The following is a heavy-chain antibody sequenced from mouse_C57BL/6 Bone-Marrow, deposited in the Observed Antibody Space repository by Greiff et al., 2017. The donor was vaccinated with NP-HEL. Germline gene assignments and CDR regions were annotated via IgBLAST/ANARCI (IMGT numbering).Heavy chain of an antibody. CDR3: ARLGGNVYAMDY. V-gene: IGHV5-2*01. CDR1: EYAFPSHA. CDR2: INSAGGST. D-gene: IGHD2-1*01. Sequence: EVQLVESGGGLVQPGAPLKLSCESNEYAFPSHAMSWVRKTPEKRLEFVAAINSAGGSTYYPDTLEKRFPLSRDITKKTLYRQMSSLRSEDTALYYCARLGGNVYAMDYWGQGTSVTVSS. J-gene: IGHJ4*01.